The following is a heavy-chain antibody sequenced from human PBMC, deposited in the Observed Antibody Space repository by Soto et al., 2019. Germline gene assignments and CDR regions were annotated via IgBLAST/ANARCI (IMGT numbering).Heavy chain of an antibody. V-gene: IGHV1-18*01. CDR2: INVYSGNT. CDR1: GYPFVSYG. J-gene: IGHJ6*02. CDR3: ARIKASSMDF. Sequence: QVHLVQSGGEVKKPGASVKVSCNTSGYPFVSYGISWVRQAPGQGLEWMGWINVYSGNTDYAQKFRDRITVTTDTSTSTAYMELRGLRTDDTGVYYCARIKASSMDFWGQGTTVTVSS. D-gene: IGHD3-16*01.